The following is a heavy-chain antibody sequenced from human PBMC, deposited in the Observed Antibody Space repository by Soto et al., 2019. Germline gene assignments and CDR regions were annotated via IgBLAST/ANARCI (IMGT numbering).Heavy chain of an antibody. CDR1: GFTFSSYA. J-gene: IGHJ4*02. Sequence: GGSLRLSCAASGFTFSSYAMSWVRQAPGKGLEWVSAISGSGGSTYYADSVKGRFTISRDNSKNTLYLQMNSLRAEDTAVYYWAKDVVDTAMFGYFDYWGQGTLVTVSS. CDR2: ISGSGGST. CDR3: AKDVVDTAMFGYFDY. D-gene: IGHD5-18*01. V-gene: IGHV3-23*01.